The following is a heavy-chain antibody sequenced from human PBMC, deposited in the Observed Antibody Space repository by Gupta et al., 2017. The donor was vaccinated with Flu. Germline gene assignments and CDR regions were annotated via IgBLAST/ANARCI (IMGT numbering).Heavy chain of an antibody. D-gene: IGHD3-10*01. Sequence: EVQLVASGGGLVQPGGSLKLSCAASGFTFSGSAMHWVRQASGKGLGWVGRIRSKANSYATAYAASVKGRFTISRDDSKNTAYLQMNSLKTEDTAVYYCTSRGSTRDLWGQGTLVTVSS. CDR1: GFTFSGSA. J-gene: IGHJ5*02. CDR3: TSRGSTRDL. V-gene: IGHV3-73*01. CDR2: IRSKANSYAT.